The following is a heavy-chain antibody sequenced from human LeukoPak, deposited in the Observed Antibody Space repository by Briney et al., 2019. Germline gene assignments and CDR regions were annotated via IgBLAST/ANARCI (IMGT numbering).Heavy chain of an antibody. CDR3: ARDTPFGGH. V-gene: IGHV3-53*01. CDR2: IHSGGST. Sequence: HHGGSLRLSCAASGFTVSSTYMNWVRQAPGKGLEWVSLIHSGGSTNYADSVKGRFTISRDNPRNTIYLQMNGLRAEDTAVYYCARDTPFGGHWGQGTLVSVSS. D-gene: IGHD3-16*01. CDR1: GFTVSSTY. J-gene: IGHJ4*02.